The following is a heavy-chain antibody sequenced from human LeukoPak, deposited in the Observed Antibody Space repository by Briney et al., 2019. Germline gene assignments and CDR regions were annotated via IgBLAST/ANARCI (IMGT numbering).Heavy chain of an antibody. V-gene: IGHV3-74*01. D-gene: IGHD2-15*01. J-gene: IGHJ4*02. Sequence: PGGSLRLSCAASGFTFSSYWMHWVRQAPGKGLVWVSRINSDGSSTSYADSVKGRFTISRDNAKNTLYLQMNSLRAEDTAVYYCARSRYCSGGSCYQYLDYWGQGTLVTVSS. CDR1: GFTFSSYW. CDR2: INSDGSST. CDR3: ARSRYCSGGSCYQYLDY.